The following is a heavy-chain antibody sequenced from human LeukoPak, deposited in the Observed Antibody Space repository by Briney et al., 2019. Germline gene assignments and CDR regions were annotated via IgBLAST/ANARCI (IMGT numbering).Heavy chain of an antibody. CDR3: ARVDGDYSGFDY. J-gene: IGHJ4*02. D-gene: IGHD4-17*01. CDR2: ISAYNGNT. V-gene: IGHV1-18*01. CDR1: GYTFTSYG. Sequence: ASVKVSCKASGYTFTSYGISWVRQAPGQGLEWMGWISAYNGNTNYAQKFQGRVTMTRDTSISTAYMELSRLRSDDTAVYYCARVDGDYSGFDYWGQGTLVTVSS.